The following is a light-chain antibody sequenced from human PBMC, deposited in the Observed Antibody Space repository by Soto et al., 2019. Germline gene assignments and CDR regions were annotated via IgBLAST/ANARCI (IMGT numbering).Light chain of an antibody. CDR1: SSNIGSNT. J-gene: IGLJ2*01. V-gene: IGLV1-44*01. CDR3: GAWDDSLNGPV. Sequence: QSVLTQSPSASGTPGQRVTISCSGSSSNIGSNTVNWYQQVPGAAPELLIYANDQRPSGVPDRFSGSKSGTSSSLAISGLQSEDEADYHCGAWDDSLNGPVFGGGTKVTVL. CDR2: AND.